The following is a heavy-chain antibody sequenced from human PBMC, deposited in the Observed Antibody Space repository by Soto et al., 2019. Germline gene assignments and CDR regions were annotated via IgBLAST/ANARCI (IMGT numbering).Heavy chain of an antibody. CDR2: IDPSDSFT. V-gene: IGHV5-10-1*01. CDR1: GYSFTTYW. J-gene: IGHJ3*02. D-gene: IGHD6-13*01. CDR3: ARRWYAAAGQDAFDI. Sequence: EVQLVQSGAEVKKPGESLRISCKGSGYSFTTYWISWVRQMPGKGLEWMGRIDPSDSFTNYSPSFQGHVTVSADKSISSTCLQWSSLKASDTAMYYCARRWYAAAGQDAFDIWGQGTMVTVSS.